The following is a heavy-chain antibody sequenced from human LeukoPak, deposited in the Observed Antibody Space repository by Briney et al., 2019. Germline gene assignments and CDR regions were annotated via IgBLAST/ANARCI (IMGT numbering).Heavy chain of an antibody. CDR1: GGSISSYY. D-gene: IGHD6-13*01. Sequence: SETLSITCTVSGGSISSYYWSWIRQPPGKGLEWIGYIYYSGSTNYNPSLKSRVTISVDTSKNQFSLKLSSVTAADTAVYYCATGSSWSGGDWFDPWGQGTLVTVSS. V-gene: IGHV4-59*01. J-gene: IGHJ5*02. CDR2: IYYSGST. CDR3: ATGSSWSGGDWFDP.